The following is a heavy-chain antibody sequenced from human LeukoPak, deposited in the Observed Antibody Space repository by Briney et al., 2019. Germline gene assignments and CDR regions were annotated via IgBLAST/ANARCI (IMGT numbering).Heavy chain of an antibody. CDR3: AKGGRGAVAGAMAASDI. D-gene: IGHD6-19*01. CDR2: ISTSGGST. Sequence: PGGSLRLSCAASGFTFSSYAMNWVRQAPGKGLERVSGISTSGGSTYYADSVKGRFTISRDSSKNTLYLQMNSLRAEDTAVYFCAKGGRGAVAGAMAASDIWGQGTMVTVSS. CDR1: GFTFSSYA. V-gene: IGHV3-23*01. J-gene: IGHJ3*02.